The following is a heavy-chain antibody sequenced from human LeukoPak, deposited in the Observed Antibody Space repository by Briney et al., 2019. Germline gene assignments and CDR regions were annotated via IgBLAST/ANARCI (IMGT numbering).Heavy chain of an antibody. J-gene: IGHJ4*02. CDR3: ARVTGGFYSHFDY. CDR2: ISSSRSFI. Sequence: GGSLRLSCAASGFIFSTYSMNWVRQAPGRGLEWVSSISSSRSFIYYADSVQGRFTISRDNAKNSLYLQMKSLRAEDTAVYYCARVTGGFYSHFDYWGQGTLVTVSS. D-gene: IGHD3-22*01. CDR1: GFIFSTYS. V-gene: IGHV3-21*01.